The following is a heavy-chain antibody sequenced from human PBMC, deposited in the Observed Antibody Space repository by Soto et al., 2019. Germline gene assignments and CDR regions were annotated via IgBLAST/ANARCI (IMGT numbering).Heavy chain of an antibody. J-gene: IGHJ5*02. CDR1: GGSINDYY. CDR3: EGERGVWFGDLLPHGWVDP. D-gene: IGHD3-10*01. Sequence: QVQLQESGPGLVQPSETLSLTCTVSGGSINDYYWRWIRQPPGKGREWIGNIYYTGYTTYNPSLKSRVAMSVDTSRNQFSLRLRPVTAADTAVFYCEGERGVWFGDLLPHGWVDPWGQGTLVTVSS. CDR2: IYYTGYT. V-gene: IGHV4-59*01.